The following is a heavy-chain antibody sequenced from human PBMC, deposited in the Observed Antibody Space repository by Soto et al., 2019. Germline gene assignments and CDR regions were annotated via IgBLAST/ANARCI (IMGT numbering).Heavy chain of an antibody. D-gene: IGHD7-27*01. CDR3: ARKAWVRFDY. CDR1: GDSISSSVW. Sequence: SETLSLTCAVSGDSISSSVWWTRVRQPPGKGLEWIGEVFHTGNTNYIPSLRSRVTMSVDKSTNEFALKVTSVTAADTAIYCCARKAWVRFDYWGQGALVTVSS. V-gene: IGHV4-4*01. CDR2: VFHTGNT. J-gene: IGHJ4*02.